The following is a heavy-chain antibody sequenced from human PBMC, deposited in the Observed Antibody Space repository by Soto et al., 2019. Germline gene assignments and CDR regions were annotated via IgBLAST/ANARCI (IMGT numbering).Heavy chain of an antibody. D-gene: IGHD3-3*01. CDR2: ISAIYGTA. CDR1: GGTFSSYA. J-gene: IGHJ5*02. CDR3: ARDQDFGVVTDNWFDP. V-gene: IGHV1-18*01. Sequence: ASVKVSCKASGGTFSSYAISWVRQAPGQGLEWMGWISAIYGTANYAQKLQGRVTMTTDTSTSTAYMELRSLRSDDTAVYYCARDQDFGVVTDNWFDPWGQGTLVTVSS.